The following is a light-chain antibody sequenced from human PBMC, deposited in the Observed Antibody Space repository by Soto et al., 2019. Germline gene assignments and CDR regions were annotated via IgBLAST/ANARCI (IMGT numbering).Light chain of an antibody. CDR3: QQYGSSPWT. CDR2: GAS. Sequence: EIVLTQSPGTLSLSPGERATLSCRASQSVSSSYLAWYQQKPGQAPRLLIYGASSRATVIPDRFSGSVSGPDFTLTISRLEPEDFAVYYCQQYGSSPWTFGQGTKVELK. J-gene: IGKJ1*01. CDR1: QSVSSSY. V-gene: IGKV3-20*01.